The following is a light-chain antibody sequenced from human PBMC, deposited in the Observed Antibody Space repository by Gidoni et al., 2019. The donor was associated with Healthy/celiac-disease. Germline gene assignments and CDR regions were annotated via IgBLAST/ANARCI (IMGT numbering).Light chain of an antibody. CDR2: DVS. V-gene: IGLV2-11*01. CDR3: CSYAGSYTWV. Sequence: LTQPRSVSGSPGPSVTISCTGTSSDVGGYNYVSWYQQHPGKAPKLMIYDVSKRPSGVPDRFSGSKSGNTASLTISGLQAEDEADYYCCSYAGSYTWVFGGGTKLTVL. CDR1: SSDVGGYNY. J-gene: IGLJ3*02.